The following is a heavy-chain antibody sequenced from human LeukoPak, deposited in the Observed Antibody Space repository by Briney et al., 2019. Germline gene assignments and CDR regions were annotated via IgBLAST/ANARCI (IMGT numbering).Heavy chain of an antibody. V-gene: IGHV4-39*01. CDR3: ARELAEIAAAIRGYYYYYMDV. CDR2: IYYSGST. J-gene: IGHJ6*03. CDR1: GGSISSSSYY. D-gene: IGHD6-13*01. Sequence: SETLSLTCTVSGGSISSSSYYWGWIRQPPGKGLEWIGCIYYSGSTYYNPSLKSRVTISVDTSKNQFSLKLSSVTAADTAVYYCARELAEIAAAIRGYYYYYMDVWGKGTTVTVSS.